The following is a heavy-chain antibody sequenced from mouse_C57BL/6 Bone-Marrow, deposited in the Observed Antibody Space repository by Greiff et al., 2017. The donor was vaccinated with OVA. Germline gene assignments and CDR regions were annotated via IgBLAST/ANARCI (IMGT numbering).Heavy chain of an antibody. D-gene: IGHD1-1*01. CDR3: ARGTYGSSPHWFFDA. CDR1: GFNIKNTY. CDR2: IDPANGNT. Sequence: EVQLQQSVAELVRPGASVTLSCTASGFNIKNTYMHWVKQRPEQGLEWIGRIDPANGNTKYAPKFQGKATITADTSSNTAYLQLRSLTSEDTAIYYCARGTYGSSPHWFFDAWGTGTTVTVSS. V-gene: IGHV14-3*01. J-gene: IGHJ1*03.